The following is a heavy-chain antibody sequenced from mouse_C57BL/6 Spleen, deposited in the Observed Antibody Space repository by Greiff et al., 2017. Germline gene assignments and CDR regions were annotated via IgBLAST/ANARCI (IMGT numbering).Heavy chain of an antibody. CDR2: IDPDTGGT. CDR1: GYTFTDYE. V-gene: IGHV1-15*01. J-gene: IGHJ2*01. Sequence: VQLQQSGAELVRPGASVTLSCKASGYTFTDYEMHWVKQTPVHGLEWIGAIDPDTGGTAYNQKFKGKAILTADKSSSTAYMELRSLTSEDSAVYYCTTPPTVVSGYWGQGATLAV. CDR3: TTPPTVVSGY. D-gene: IGHD1-1*01.